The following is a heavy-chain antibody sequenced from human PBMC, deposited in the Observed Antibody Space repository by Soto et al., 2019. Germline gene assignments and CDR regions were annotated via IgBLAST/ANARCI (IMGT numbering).Heavy chain of an antibody. CDR2: INPSGGST. D-gene: IGHD3-22*01. CDR1: GYTFTSYN. Sequence: GASVKVSCKASGYTFTSYNMHWVRQAPGQGLEWMGIINPSGGSTSYAQKFQGRVTMTRDTSTSTVYMELSSLRSEDTAVYYCARDLGQKWLSRGMDVWGQGTTVTVSS. J-gene: IGHJ6*02. CDR3: ARDLGQKWLSRGMDV. V-gene: IGHV1-46*01.